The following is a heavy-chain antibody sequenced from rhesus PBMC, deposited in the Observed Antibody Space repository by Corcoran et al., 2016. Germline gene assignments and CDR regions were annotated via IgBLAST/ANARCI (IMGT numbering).Heavy chain of an antibody. D-gene: IGHD6-31*01. CDR1: GGPLSGFYY. V-gene: IGHV4-143*01. CDR2: VYGDGANN. J-gene: IGHJ4*01. Sequence: QVQLQESGPGLVKPSETVSLTCPVPGGPLSGFYYWGWIRRAPGKGMGWIGGVYGDGANNYDNPSLKSRVTISKDTSKNQFSLSLRSVTAADTAVYYCARRRSSGWGFDFWGQGVLVTVSS. CDR3: ARRRSSGWGFDF.